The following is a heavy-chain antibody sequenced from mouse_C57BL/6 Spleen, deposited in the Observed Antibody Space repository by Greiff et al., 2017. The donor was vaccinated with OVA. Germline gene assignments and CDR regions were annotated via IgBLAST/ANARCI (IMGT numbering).Heavy chain of an antibody. D-gene: IGHD2-4*01. CDR3: ARFYDYDGWYFDV. CDR2: IDPSDSYT. V-gene: IGHV1-59*01. Sequence: QVQLQQPGAELVRPGTSVKLSCKASGYTFTSYWMHWVKQRPGQGLEWIGVIDPSDSYTNYNQKFKGKATLTVDTSSSTAYMQLSSLTSEDSAVYYCARFYDYDGWYFDVWGTGTTVTVSS. CDR1: GYTFTSYW. J-gene: IGHJ1*03.